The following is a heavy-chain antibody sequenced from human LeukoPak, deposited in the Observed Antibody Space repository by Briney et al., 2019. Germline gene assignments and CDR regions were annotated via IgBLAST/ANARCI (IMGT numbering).Heavy chain of an antibody. CDR1: GFTFSNYA. J-gene: IGHJ4*01. V-gene: IGHV3-30*04. CDR3: ARDGRHNYNLDY. CDR2: ISYDGSNK. D-gene: IGHD4-11*01. Sequence: GRPLRLSCAASGFTFSNYAMHWVRQAPGKGLEWVAVISYDGSNKYYADSVKGRFTISRDSSKNTLYLQMNSLRAEDTAVYYCARDGRHNYNLDYWGHGTLVTVSS.